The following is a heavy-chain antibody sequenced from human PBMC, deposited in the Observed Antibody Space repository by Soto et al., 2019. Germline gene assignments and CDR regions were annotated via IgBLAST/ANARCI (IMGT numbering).Heavy chain of an antibody. J-gene: IGHJ4*02. D-gene: IGHD3-10*01. CDR2: INPNSGNI. CDR3: ARGRASGSYYLLDY. Sequence: GASVKVSCKASGNTFTIYDINCVLQATGHWLDWMGWINPNSGNIGYAQKFQGRVTMTRDTAIRTAYMEVSRLRSDDTAVYYCARGRASGSYYLLDYWGQGTLVTVSS. CDR1: GNTFTIYD. V-gene: IGHV1-8*01.